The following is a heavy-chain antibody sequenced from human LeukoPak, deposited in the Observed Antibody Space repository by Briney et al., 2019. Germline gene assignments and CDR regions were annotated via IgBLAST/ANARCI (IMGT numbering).Heavy chain of an antibody. CDR1: GFTFSGYW. Sequence: GGSLRLSCAASGFTFSGYWMSWVRQAPGKGLEWVANIKQDGSEKYYVDSVKGRFTISRDNAKNSLYLQMNSLRAEDTAVYYCARVHSIFGVVMYYFDYWGQGTLVTVSS. CDR2: IKQDGSEK. V-gene: IGHV3-7*01. D-gene: IGHD3-3*02. CDR3: ARVHSIFGVVMYYFDY. J-gene: IGHJ4*02.